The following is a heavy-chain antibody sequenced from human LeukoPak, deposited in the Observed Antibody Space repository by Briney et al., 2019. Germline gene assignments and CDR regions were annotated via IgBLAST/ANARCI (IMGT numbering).Heavy chain of an antibody. J-gene: IGHJ4*02. CDR2: IWYDGSNK. CDR3: ARDRGYSYAHPLDY. D-gene: IGHD5-18*01. Sequence: GPSLRLSCAAAGFTLTSYGMQWVRQAPGKGLEWVALIWYDGSNKYYADSVRGRFTISRDNSKNTLYLQMNSLRAEDTAVYYCARDRGYSYAHPLDYWGQGTLVTVSS. V-gene: IGHV3-33*01. CDR1: GFTLTSYG.